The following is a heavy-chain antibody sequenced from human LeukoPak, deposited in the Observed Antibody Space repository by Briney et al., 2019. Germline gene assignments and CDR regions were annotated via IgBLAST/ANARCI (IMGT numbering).Heavy chain of an antibody. D-gene: IGHD3-16*01. V-gene: IGHV3-33*05. CDR1: GFTFSNYD. J-gene: IGHJ6*02. CDR2: VSYDGSDK. CDR3: AGDRGGDYSMDV. Sequence: AGSLRLSCAAYGFTFSNYDMYWVRQAPGRGLDWVAVVSYDGSDKYYADSVKGRFTISRDNAKNSLYLQMNSLRAEDTAVYYCAGDRGGDYSMDVWGQGTTVTVSS.